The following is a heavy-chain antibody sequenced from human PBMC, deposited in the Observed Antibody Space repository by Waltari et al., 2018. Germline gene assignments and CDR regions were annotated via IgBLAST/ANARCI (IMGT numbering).Heavy chain of an antibody. CDR2: IYYSGIT. V-gene: IGHV4-31*03. J-gene: IGHJ4*02. D-gene: IGHD3-10*01. CDR1: GVSISSGGFY. CDR3: ARYRRIYGSGNLDY. Sequence: VQLQESGPGLVKPSQTLSLTCTVSGVSISSGGFYWSWIRQHPGKGLEWSWYIYYSGITYYNPSLKSRVTISVDSSKNQFSLKLSSVTAADTAVYYCARYRRIYGSGNLDYWGQGTLVTVSS.